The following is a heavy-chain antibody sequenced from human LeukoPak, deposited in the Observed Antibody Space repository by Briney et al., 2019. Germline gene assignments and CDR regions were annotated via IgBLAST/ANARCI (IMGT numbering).Heavy chain of an antibody. Sequence: SENLSLTCTVSGGSISSYYWSWIRQPAGQGLEWIVRIYTSGSTNYNPSLKSRVTMSVDTSKNQFSLKLSSVTAADTAVYYCARQSGSYYAFDIWGQGTMVTVSS. V-gene: IGHV4-4*07. CDR2: IYTSGST. CDR1: GGSISSYY. J-gene: IGHJ3*02. D-gene: IGHD1-26*01. CDR3: ARQSGSYYAFDI.